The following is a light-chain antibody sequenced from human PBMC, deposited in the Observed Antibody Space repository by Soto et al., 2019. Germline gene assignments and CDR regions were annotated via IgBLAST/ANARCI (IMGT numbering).Light chain of an antibody. CDR2: GAS. J-gene: IGKJ5*01. Sequence: EIVLTQSPGTLSLSPGERATLSCRAGQSVSSSYLAWYQQKPGQAPRLLIYGASTRATDIPARFSGSGSGTDFTLTISSLQSADFAVYYCHHYHISPITFGQGTRLEIK. CDR1: QSVSSSY. CDR3: HHYHISPIT. V-gene: IGKV3-20*01.